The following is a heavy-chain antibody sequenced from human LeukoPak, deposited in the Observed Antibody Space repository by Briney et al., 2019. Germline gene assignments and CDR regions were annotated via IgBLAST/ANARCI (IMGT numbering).Heavy chain of an antibody. CDR1: GFTFDDYA. CDR3: AKGSSCKGGSCYSYYYYYMDV. D-gene: IGHD2-15*01. J-gene: IGHJ6*03. CDR2: ISWNSGSI. V-gene: IGHV3-9*01. Sequence: SLRLSGAASGFTFDDYAMHWVRQAPGKGLEWVSGISWNSGSIGYADSVKGRFTISRDNAKNSLYLQMNSLRAEDTSLYYCAKGSSCKGGSCYSYYYYYMDVWGKGTTVTVSS.